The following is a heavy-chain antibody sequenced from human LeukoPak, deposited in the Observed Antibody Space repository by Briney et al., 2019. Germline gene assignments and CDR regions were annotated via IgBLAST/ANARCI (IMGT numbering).Heavy chain of an antibody. D-gene: IGHD6-19*01. Sequence: GASVKVSCKASGYTFTSYYMHWVRQAPGQGLEWMGIINPSGGSTSYAQTFQGRVTMTRDTSTSTVYMELSSLRSEETAVYYCARDTVPHGRAVAGTGSYFDYWGQGTLVTVSS. CDR2: INPSGGST. V-gene: IGHV1-46*01. CDR3: ARDTVPHGRAVAGTGSYFDY. J-gene: IGHJ4*02. CDR1: GYTFTSYY.